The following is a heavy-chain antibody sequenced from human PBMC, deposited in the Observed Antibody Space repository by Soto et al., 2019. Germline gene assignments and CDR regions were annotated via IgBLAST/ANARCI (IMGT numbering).Heavy chain of an antibody. Sequence: QVQLQEAGPGLVKPSGTLSLTCAVSGVSIGSIDWWSWVRQPPGKGLEWIGDISYSDATNYNPSLRGRVTISLDYSKNQFSLSLSCVTAADTAVYFCARLRRDGYNPFDYWGQGTLVTVSS. CDR3: ARLRRDGYNPFDY. CDR2: ISYSDAT. J-gene: IGHJ4*02. D-gene: IGHD5-12*01. CDR1: GVSIGSIDW. V-gene: IGHV4-4*02.